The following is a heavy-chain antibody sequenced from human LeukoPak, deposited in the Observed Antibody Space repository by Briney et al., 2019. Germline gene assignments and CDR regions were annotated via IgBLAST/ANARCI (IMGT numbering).Heavy chain of an antibody. CDR2: ISGSGGST. Sequence: PGGSLRLSCAASGFTVSSKYMTWLRQAPGKGLEWVSAISGSGGSTYYADSVKGRFTISRDNSKNTLYLQMNSLRAEDTAVYYCAKSYVDILTGYYFDYWGQGTLVTVSS. J-gene: IGHJ4*02. V-gene: IGHV3-23*01. D-gene: IGHD3-9*01. CDR3: AKSYVDILTGYYFDY. CDR1: GFTVSSKY.